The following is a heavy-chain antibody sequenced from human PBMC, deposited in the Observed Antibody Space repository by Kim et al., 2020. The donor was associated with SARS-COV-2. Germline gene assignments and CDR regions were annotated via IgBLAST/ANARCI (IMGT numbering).Heavy chain of an antibody. CDR3: ARVNYYDSSGYYYYGMDV. V-gene: IGHV3-13*01. Sequence: GRFTISRENAKNSLYLQMNSLRAGDTAVYYCARVNYYDSSGYYYYGMDVWGQGTTVTVSS. D-gene: IGHD3-22*01. J-gene: IGHJ6*02.